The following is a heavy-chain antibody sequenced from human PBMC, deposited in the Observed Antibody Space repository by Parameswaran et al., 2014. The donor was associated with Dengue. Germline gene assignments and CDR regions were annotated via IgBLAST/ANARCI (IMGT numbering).Heavy chain of an antibody. J-gene: IGHJ6*02. CDR3: ARGSSSWYGRTYYYGMDV. D-gene: IGHD6-13*01. V-gene: IGHV4-59*01. CDR2: IYYSGST. Sequence: RWIRQPPGKGLEWIGYIYYSGSTNYNPSLKSRVTISVDTSKNQFSLKLSSVTAADTAVYYCARGSSSWYGRTYYYGMDVWGQGDHGHRLL.